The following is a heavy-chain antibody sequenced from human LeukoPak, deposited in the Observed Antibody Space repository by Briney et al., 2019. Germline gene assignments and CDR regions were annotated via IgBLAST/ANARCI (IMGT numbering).Heavy chain of an antibody. J-gene: IGHJ4*02. CDR1: GGSISSGDYY. CDR2: ISGSGGST. D-gene: IGHD1-26*01. CDR3: VRDRGTYRPIDY. V-gene: IGHV3-23*01. Sequence: PSETLSLTCTVSGGSISSGDYYWSWIRQPPGKGLEWVSAISGSGGSTYYADSVKGRFTISRDNAQNSLYLQMNSLRAEDTAIYYCVRDRGTYRPIDYWGQGTLVTVSS.